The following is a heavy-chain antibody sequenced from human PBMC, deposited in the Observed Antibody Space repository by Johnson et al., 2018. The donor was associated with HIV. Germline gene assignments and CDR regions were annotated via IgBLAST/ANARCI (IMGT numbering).Heavy chain of an antibody. CDR3: AKDKSVMAPDAFDI. J-gene: IGHJ3*02. D-gene: IGHD3-16*01. Sequence: QVQLVESGGGVVQPGRSLRLSCAASGFTFSSYAMHWVRQAPGKGLEWVAVIWYDGSNKYYAVSVKGRFTISRDNSKNTLFLQMNSLRGEDTAVYYCAKDKSVMAPDAFDIWGQGTMVTVSS. CDR1: GFTFSSYA. V-gene: IGHV3-30*04. CDR2: IWYDGSNK.